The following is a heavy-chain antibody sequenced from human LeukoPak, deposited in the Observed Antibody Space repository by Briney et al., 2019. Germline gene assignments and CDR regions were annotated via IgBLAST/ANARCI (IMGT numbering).Heavy chain of an antibody. Sequence: PGGSLRLSCAASGFTFSSYWMHWVRQAPGKGLAWVSHINTDESSTTYADSVKGRFTISRDNAKNTLYLQMNSLRAEDTAAYYCASGRDSSGYSYFNKWGQGTLVTVSS. V-gene: IGHV3-74*03. D-gene: IGHD3-22*01. J-gene: IGHJ4*02. CDR3: ASGRDSSGYSYFNK. CDR2: INTDESST. CDR1: GFTFSSYW.